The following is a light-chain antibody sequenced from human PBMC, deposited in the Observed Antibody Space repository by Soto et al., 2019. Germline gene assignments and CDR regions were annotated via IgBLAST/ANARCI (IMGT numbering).Light chain of an antibody. CDR3: QQYGALPYT. V-gene: IGKV3-20*01. J-gene: IGKJ2*01. CDR1: QSVSSSY. Sequence: DIVLTQSPGTLSLSPGERATLSCRASQSVSSSYFAWYQQKPGQAPRLLIYAASRRASGIPDRFSGSGSGTDFTLTIKRLATEDFAVYYCQQYGALPYTFGQGTKVDIK. CDR2: AAS.